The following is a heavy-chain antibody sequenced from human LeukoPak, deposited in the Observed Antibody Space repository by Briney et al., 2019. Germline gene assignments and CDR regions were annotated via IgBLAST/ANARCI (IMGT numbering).Heavy chain of an antibody. J-gene: IGHJ4*02. CDR2: VSSTSSTI. Sequence: GGSLRLSCAASGFSFNSYSMNWVRQAPGKGLEWVSYVSSTSSTIYYADSVKGRFTISRDNAKNSLYLQMTSLRDEDRAVYYCARTYSGSYFDYWGQGALVTVSS. CDR1: GFSFNSYS. D-gene: IGHD1-26*01. CDR3: ARTYSGSYFDY. V-gene: IGHV3-48*02.